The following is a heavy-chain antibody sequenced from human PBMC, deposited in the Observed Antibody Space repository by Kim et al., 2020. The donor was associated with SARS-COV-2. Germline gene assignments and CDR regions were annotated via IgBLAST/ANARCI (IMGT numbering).Heavy chain of an antibody. CDR3: TNFCSSTSCPPGLDY. J-gene: IGHJ4*02. V-gene: IGHV3-73*01. Sequence: AESVKGRFTISRDEKTTAYMQMNSLKPEDTAVYYCTNFCSSTSCPPGLDYWGQGTLVTVSS. D-gene: IGHD2-2*01.